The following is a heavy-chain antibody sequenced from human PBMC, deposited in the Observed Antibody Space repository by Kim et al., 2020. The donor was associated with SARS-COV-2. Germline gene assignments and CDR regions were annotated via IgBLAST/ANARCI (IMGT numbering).Heavy chain of an antibody. CDR2: IYYSGST. CDR3: ACFWSGYPYYYYGMDV. J-gene: IGHJ6*02. V-gene: IGHV4-59*13. Sequence: SETLSLTCTVSGGSISSYYWSWIRQPPGKGLEWIGYIYYSGSTNYNPSLKSRVTISVDTSKNQFSLKLSSVTAADTAVYYCACFWSGYPYYYYGMDVWGQGTTVTVSS. D-gene: IGHD3-3*01. CDR1: GGSISSYY.